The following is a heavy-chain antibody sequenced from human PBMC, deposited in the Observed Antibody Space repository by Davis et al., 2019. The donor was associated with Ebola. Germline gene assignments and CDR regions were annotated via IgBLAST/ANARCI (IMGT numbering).Heavy chain of an antibody. CDR2: MNPNSGNT. D-gene: IGHD5-18*01. V-gene: IGHV1-8*01. J-gene: IGHJ4*02. CDR3: ARRIGHSYGKGDY. Sequence: AASVKVSCKASGNTFTSHDINWVRQATGQGLEWMGWMNPNSGNTGYAQKFQGRVTMTRNTSISTAYMELSSLRSEDTAVYYCARRIGHSYGKGDYWGQGTLVTVSS. CDR1: GNTFTSHD.